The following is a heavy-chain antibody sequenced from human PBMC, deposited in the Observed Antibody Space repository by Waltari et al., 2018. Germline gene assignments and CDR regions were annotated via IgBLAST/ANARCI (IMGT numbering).Heavy chain of an antibody. D-gene: IGHD6-6*01. CDR1: GFTFSSYG. V-gene: IGHV3-33*06. J-gene: IGHJ4*02. Sequence: QVQLVESGGGVVQPGRSLRLSCAASGFTFSSYGMHWVRQAPGKGLEWVAVIWYDGSNKYYADSVKGRFTISRDNSKNTLYLQMNSLRAEDTAVYYCAKGTLSSSSPYFDYWGQGTLVTVSS. CDR2: IWYDGSNK. CDR3: AKGTLSSSSPYFDY.